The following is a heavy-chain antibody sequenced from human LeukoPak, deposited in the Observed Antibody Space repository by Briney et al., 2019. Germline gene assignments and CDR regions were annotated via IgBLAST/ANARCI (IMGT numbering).Heavy chain of an antibody. CDR1: GGSISSYY. D-gene: IGHD5-18*01. CDR2: IYYSGST. J-gene: IGHJ5*02. Sequence: PSETLSLTCTVSGGSISSYYWSWIRQPPGKGLEWIGYIYYSGSTNYNPSLKSRVTISVDTSKNQFSLKLSSVTAADTAVYYCARDKRGDGYSYGYSWFDPWGQGTLVTVSS. V-gene: IGHV4-59*01. CDR3: ARDKRGDGYSYGYSWFDP.